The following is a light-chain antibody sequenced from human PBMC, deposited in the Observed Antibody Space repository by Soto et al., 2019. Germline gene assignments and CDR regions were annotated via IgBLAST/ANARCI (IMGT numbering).Light chain of an antibody. CDR3: QQRRKWPLT. Sequence: EIVLTQSPATLSVSPGERATLSCRASQSVSSYLAWLQQKPGQAPRLLIYDASNRATGIPARFSSSGYGTDFTLTISRLEPEDFAVYYCQQRRKWPLTFGGGTKVEIK. V-gene: IGKV3-11*01. CDR1: QSVSSY. CDR2: DAS. J-gene: IGKJ4*01.